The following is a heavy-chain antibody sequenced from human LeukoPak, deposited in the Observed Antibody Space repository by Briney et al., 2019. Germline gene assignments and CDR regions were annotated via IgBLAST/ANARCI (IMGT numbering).Heavy chain of an antibody. Sequence: SETLSLTCTVSGGSISSSSYYWGWIRQPPGKGLEWIGSIYYSGSTYYNPSLKSRVTISVDTSKNQFSLKLSSVTAADTAVYYCAREEIYDSSGYYSYYFDYWGQGTLVTVSS. CDR3: AREEIYDSSGYYSYYFDY. CDR1: GGSISSSSYY. J-gene: IGHJ4*02. CDR2: IYYSGST. V-gene: IGHV4-39*07. D-gene: IGHD3-22*01.